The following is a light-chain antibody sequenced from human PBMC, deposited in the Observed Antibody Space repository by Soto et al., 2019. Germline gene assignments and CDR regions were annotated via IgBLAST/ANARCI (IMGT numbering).Light chain of an antibody. CDR3: AAWDGSLSGRV. CDR2: TNN. Sequence: QSVLTQPPSASGTPGQRVTISCSGSSSNIGRYTVNWYQQLPGTAPTLLIFTNNQRPAGVPDRFSGSKSGTSASLAISGLQSRDEADYYCAAWDGSLSGRVFGGGTKLTVL. CDR1: SSNIGRYT. V-gene: IGLV1-44*01. J-gene: IGLJ3*02.